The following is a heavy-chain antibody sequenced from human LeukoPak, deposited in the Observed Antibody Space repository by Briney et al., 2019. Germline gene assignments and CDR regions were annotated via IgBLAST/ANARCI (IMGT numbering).Heavy chain of an antibody. D-gene: IGHD3-9*01. J-gene: IGHJ4*02. CDR1: GFTFNSHG. V-gene: IGHV3-30*02. CDR3: AKVQSYYGILTGDPFDY. Sequence: GGSLRLSCAASGFTFNSHGMHWVRQGPGKGPEWVAFIVYDGGYKYYADSVKGRFTISRDNSKNTLFLQMNSLRTGDTAVYYCAKVQSYYGILTGDPFDYWGQGTLVTVSS. CDR2: IVYDGGYK.